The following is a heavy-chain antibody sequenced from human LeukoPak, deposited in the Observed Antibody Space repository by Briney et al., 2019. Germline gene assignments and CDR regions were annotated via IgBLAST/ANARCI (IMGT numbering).Heavy chain of an antibody. J-gene: IGHJ4*02. CDR3: ARGQGSYGDY. CDR1: GGSISNSNW. V-gene: IGHV4-4*02. Sequence: SGTLSLTCAVSGGSISNSNWWNWVRQPPGKGREWIGEIYHSGSTNYNPSLRSRVTISVDRSKNQFALKLTSVTAADTAVCYCARGQGSYGDYWGQGTLVIVSS. D-gene: IGHD5-18*01. CDR2: IYHSGST.